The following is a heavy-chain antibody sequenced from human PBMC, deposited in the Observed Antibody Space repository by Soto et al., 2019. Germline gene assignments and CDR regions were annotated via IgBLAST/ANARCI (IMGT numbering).Heavy chain of an antibody. CDR1: GGSISSGGYY. CDR3: ARDPRGYSYGYHYGMDV. D-gene: IGHD5-18*01. J-gene: IGHJ6*02. Sequence: KASETLSLTCTVSGGSISSGGYYWSWIRQHPGKGLEWIGYIYYSGSTYYNPSLKSRVTISVDTSKNQFSLKLSSVTAADTAVYYCARDPRGYSYGYHYGMDVWGQGTTVTVSS. CDR2: IYYSGST. V-gene: IGHV4-31*03.